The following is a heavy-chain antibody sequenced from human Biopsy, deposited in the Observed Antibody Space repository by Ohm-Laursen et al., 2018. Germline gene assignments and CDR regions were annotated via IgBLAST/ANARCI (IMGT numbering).Heavy chain of an antibody. J-gene: IGHJ3*01. Sequence: SLRLSCAASGFTFSSYAMTWVRQAPGKGLEWVSVINTSGGSTHYAVSVKGRFTISRDNSKNTLYLQMNSLRAEDTAVYYCTRDTTYYAGTTYYDALDVWGQGTTVTVPS. CDR2: INTSGGST. CDR3: TRDTTYYAGTTYYDALDV. D-gene: IGHD2/OR15-2a*01. CDR1: GFTFSSYA. V-gene: IGHV3-23*01.